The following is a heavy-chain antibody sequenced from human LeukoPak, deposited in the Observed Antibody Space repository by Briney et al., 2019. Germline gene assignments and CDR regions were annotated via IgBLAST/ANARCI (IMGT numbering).Heavy chain of an antibody. CDR1: GYTFTGYY. D-gene: IGHD1-14*01. Sequence: ASVTVSFMSSGYTFTGYYMHWVRQARGQGLEWMGRINPNRGGTNYAQKRQGRVTMTRDTFLSTAYMEQSKLRCDDTGVYYCVRDGGILVTARYYFDHWGQGTLVTVSS. CDR3: VRDGGILVTARYYFDH. V-gene: IGHV1-2*05. J-gene: IGHJ4*02. CDR2: INPNRGGT.